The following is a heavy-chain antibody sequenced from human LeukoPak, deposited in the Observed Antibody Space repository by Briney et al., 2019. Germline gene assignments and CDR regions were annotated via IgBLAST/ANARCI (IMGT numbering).Heavy chain of an antibody. Sequence: GGSLRLSCAASGFTFSSFAMSWVRQAPGKGLEWVSAISGSGHSTYYADSVKGRFTISRDNSKDTLYLQLNSLRAEDTAVYYCAKARTYYGTSGSHSFDYWGQGSLVTVSS. CDR2: ISGSGHST. CDR3: AKARTYYGTSGSHSFDY. CDR1: GFTFSSFA. D-gene: IGHD2-8*01. J-gene: IGHJ4*02. V-gene: IGHV3-23*01.